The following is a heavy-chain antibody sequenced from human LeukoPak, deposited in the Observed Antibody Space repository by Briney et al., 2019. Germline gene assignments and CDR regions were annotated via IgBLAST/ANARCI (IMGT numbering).Heavy chain of an antibody. J-gene: IGHJ4*02. V-gene: IGHV3-21*04. CDR3: AKDTRGYYDILTGSYKGFDY. Sequence: GGSLRLSCAASGFTFSSYSMNWVRQAPGKGLEWVSFISSSSSYIYYADSVKGRFTISRDNAKNSLYLQMNSLRPEDTALYYCAKDTRGYYDILTGSYKGFDYWGQGTLVTVSS. D-gene: IGHD3-9*01. CDR2: ISSSSSYI. CDR1: GFTFSSYS.